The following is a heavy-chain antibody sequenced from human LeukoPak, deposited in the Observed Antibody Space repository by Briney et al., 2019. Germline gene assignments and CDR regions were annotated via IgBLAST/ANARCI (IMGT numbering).Heavy chain of an antibody. CDR1: GGTFSSYA. CDR3: TGSYNTYYAQDY. Sequence: ASVKVSCKASGGTFSSYAISWVRQAPGQGPEWIGGIIPISGTAKYAQKLQGRVTISADMSTGTAYMELSSLSSEDTAVYYCTGSYNTYYAQDYWGQGALVTVSS. D-gene: IGHD1-14*01. V-gene: IGHV1-69*06. CDR2: IIPISGTA. J-gene: IGHJ4*02.